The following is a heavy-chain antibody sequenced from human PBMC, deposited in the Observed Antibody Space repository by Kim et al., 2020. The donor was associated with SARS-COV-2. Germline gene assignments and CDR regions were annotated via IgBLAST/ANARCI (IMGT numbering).Heavy chain of an antibody. CDR2: IGTAGET. CDR3: ARGIHLWLVVDV. J-gene: IGHJ6*01. D-gene: IGHD5-18*01. Sequence: GGSLRLSCAASGFIFGGHDMHWVRQGTGKGLEWVSAIGTAGETFYEESVKGRFIISRENGKNSLYLKMDSLRAGDTAVYYCARGIHLWLVVDVWRQGTTVTVS. V-gene: IGHV3-13*04. CDR1: GFIFGGHD.